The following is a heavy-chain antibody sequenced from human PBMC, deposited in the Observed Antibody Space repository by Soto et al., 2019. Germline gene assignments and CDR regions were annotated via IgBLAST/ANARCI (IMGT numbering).Heavy chain of an antibody. CDR3: ARVYDYSSNWFDP. CDR1: GGSISSSNW. CDR2: IYHSGST. D-gene: IGHD4-4*01. J-gene: IGHJ5*02. Sequence: PSETLSLTCAVSGGSISSSNWWSWVRQPPGKGLEWIGEIYHSGSTNYNPSLKSRVTISVDKSKNQFSLKLSSVTAADTAVYYCARVYDYSSNWFDPWGQGTLVTVSS. V-gene: IGHV4-4*02.